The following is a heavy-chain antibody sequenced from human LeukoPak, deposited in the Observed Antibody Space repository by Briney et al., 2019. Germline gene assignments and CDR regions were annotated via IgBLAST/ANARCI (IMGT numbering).Heavy chain of an antibody. Sequence: SETLSLTCTVSGGSISSGSYYWSWIRQPAGKGLEWIGRIYTSGSTDYNPSLKSRVTISVDTSKNQFSLKLSSVTAGDTAVYYCARDYYYYDSSGYSAWGQGTLVTVSS. CDR1: GGSISSGSYY. CDR2: IYTSGST. V-gene: IGHV4-61*02. CDR3: ARDYYYYDSSGYSA. D-gene: IGHD3-22*01. J-gene: IGHJ4*02.